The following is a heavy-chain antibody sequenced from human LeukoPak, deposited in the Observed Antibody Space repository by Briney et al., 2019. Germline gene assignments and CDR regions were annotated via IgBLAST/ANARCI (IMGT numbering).Heavy chain of an antibody. D-gene: IGHD6-13*01. J-gene: IGHJ4*02. Sequence: GGSLRLSCADSGFTFSGYWMSWVRQAPGKGLEWVANIKQDGSEKYYVDSVRGRFTISRDNAKNSLFLQMDSLRAEDTAVYYCARDLAAGGPCNYWGQGTLVTVSS. V-gene: IGHV3-7*01. CDR2: IKQDGSEK. CDR1: GFTFSGYW. CDR3: ARDLAAGGPCNY.